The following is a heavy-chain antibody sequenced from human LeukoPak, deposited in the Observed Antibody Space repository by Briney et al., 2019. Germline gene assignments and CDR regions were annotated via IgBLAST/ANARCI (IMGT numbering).Heavy chain of an antibody. CDR3: ARVLVDGYNYYYYYYMDV. V-gene: IGHV3-21*01. D-gene: IGHD5-24*01. J-gene: IGHJ6*03. CDR1: GFTFSSYA. CDR2: ISSSSSYI. Sequence: GGSLRLSCAASGFTFSSYAMSWVRQAPGKGLEWVSGISSSSSYIYYADSVKGRFTISRDNAKNTLYLQMNSLRAEDTAVYYCARVLVDGYNYYYYYYMDVWGKGTTVTVSS.